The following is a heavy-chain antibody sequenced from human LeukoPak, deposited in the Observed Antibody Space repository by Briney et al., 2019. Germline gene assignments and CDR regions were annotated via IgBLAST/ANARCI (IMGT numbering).Heavy chain of an antibody. D-gene: IGHD6-19*01. CDR2: VYNSGST. J-gene: IGHJ4*02. Sequence: SETLSLTCTVSGGSISSSYWSWIRQPPGKGLEWIGYVYNSGSTNYNPSLKSRVTISVDTSKNKFSLNLCSVTAADTAVYYCAGAAGYSSGRFDYWGQGTLVTVSS. CDR3: AGAAGYSSGRFDY. CDR1: GGSISSSY. V-gene: IGHV4-59*01.